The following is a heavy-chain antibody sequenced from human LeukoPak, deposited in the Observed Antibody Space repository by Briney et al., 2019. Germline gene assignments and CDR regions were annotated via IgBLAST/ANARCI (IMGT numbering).Heavy chain of an antibody. Sequence: KASETLSLTCTVSGGSISSYFWSWIRQPPGKGLEWIGYIFYSGSTNYNPSLKSRVTISVDTSKNQFSLKRTAYTAPSTLVYYCATHDSSGWNWFDPWGQGTLVTVSS. V-gene: IGHV4-59*08. D-gene: IGHD6-19*01. CDR1: GGSISSYF. CDR3: ATHDSSGWNWFDP. J-gene: IGHJ5*02. CDR2: IFYSGST.